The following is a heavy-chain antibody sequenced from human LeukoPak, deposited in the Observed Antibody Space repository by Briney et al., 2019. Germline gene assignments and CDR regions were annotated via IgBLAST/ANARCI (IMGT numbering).Heavy chain of an antibody. V-gene: IGHV5-51*01. Sequence: AEPLKISRKGSGETLNHHWIAWVRQMPGTGLEWIGIDYPDPSKTKYHPYFQGQVTITADQSTTTAYLQWSSWRASDTAIYYCARQMGGTTSVNWFDPWGQGTLVTVSS. CDR2: DYPDPSKT. D-gene: IGHD1-1*01. CDR3: ARQMGGTTSVNWFDP. J-gene: IGHJ5*02. CDR1: GETLNHHW.